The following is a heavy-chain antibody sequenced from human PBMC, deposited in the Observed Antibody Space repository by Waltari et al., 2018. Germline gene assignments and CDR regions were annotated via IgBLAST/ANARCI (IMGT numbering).Heavy chain of an antibody. CDR3: AKDKGS. CDR1: GGSISSGGYY. J-gene: IGHJ4*02. V-gene: IGHV3-23*01. Sequence: VQLQESGPGLVKPSQTLSLTCTVSGGSISSGGYYWSWIRQGAGKGLEWVSSVSGSGDTTDYADSVKGRFTISRDNSKNTFYLQMNSLRAEDTAVYYCAKDKGSWGQGTLVIVSS. D-gene: IGHD3-10*01. CDR2: VSGSGDTT.